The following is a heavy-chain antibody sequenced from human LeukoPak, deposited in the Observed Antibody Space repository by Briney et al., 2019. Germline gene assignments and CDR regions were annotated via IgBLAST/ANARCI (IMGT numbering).Heavy chain of an antibody. V-gene: IGHV3-53*01. J-gene: IGHJ5*02. D-gene: IGHD2-15*01. CDR2: IYSGGKT. CDR3: ARGLARSDVGRWS. CDR1: GFSVSTNY. Sequence: GGSLRLSCAASGFSVSTNYMSWVRQAPGKGLEWVSIIYSGGKTYYADSVKGRFTISRDNSKNTLFLQMNSLKAEDTAIYYCARGLARSDVGRWSWGQGTLVIVSS.